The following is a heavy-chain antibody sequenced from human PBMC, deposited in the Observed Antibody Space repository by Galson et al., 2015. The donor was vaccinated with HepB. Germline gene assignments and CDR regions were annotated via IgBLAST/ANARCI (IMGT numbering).Heavy chain of an antibody. CDR2: ISYDGSNK. D-gene: IGHD2-2*01. CDR1: GFTFSSYA. CDR3: AREYRECSSTSCSDYYYYYGMDV. J-gene: IGHJ6*02. Sequence: SLRLSCAASGFTFSSYAMHWVRQAPGKGLEWVAVISYDGSNKYYADSVKGRFTISRDNSKNTLYLQMNSLRAEDTAVYYCAREYRECSSTSCSDYYYYYGMDVWGQGTTVTVSS. V-gene: IGHV3-30*04.